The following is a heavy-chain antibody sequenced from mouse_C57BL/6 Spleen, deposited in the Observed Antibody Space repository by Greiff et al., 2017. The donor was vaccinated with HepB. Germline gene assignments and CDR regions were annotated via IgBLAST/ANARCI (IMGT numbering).Heavy chain of an antibody. CDR1: GFTFSSYA. V-gene: IGHV5-4*01. J-gene: IGHJ4*01. Sequence: EVKLMESGGGLVKPGGSLKLSCAASGFTFSSYAMSWVRQTPEKRLEWVATISDGGSYTYYPDNVKGRFTISRDNAKNNLYLQMSHLKSEDTAMYYCARDPSHYAMDYWGQGTSVTVSS. CDR3: ARDPSHYAMDY. CDR2: ISDGGSYT.